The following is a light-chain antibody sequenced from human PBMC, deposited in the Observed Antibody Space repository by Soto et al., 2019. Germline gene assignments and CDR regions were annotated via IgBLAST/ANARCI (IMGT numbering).Light chain of an antibody. J-gene: IGKJ2*01. CDR1: QSISSY. CDR3: QQSYSTPPT. V-gene: IGKV1-39*01. Sequence: DIQMTQSPSSLSASVGDRVTITCRASQSISSYLNWYQQKPGKAPKLLIYAASILQSGVPSRFSGSGSGTDFTLTISSLHPEDFATYYCQQSYSTPPTFGQGTKLEIK. CDR2: AAS.